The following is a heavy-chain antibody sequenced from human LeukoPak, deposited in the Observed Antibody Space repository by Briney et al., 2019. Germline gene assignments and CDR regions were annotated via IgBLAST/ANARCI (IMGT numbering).Heavy chain of an antibody. V-gene: IGHV3-23*01. CDR3: ARRSGIAVAGAFDY. CDR2: ISGSGDST. D-gene: IGHD6-19*01. Sequence: GGSLRLSCAASGFIFSSYWMHWGRHAPGKGLEWGSGISGSGDSTYYADSVKGRFTISRDNSKNTLYLQMNSLRAEDTAVYYCARRSGIAVAGAFDYWGQGTLVTVSS. J-gene: IGHJ4*02. CDR1: GFIFSSYW.